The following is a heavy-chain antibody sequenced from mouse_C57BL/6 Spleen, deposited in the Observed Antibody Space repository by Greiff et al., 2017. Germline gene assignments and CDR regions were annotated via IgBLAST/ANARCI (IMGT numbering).Heavy chain of an antibody. CDR2: IRNKANGYTT. Sequence: EVQGVESGGGLVQPGGSLSLSCAASGFTFTDYYMSWVRQPPGKALEWLGFIRNKANGYTTEYSASVKGRFTISRDNSQSILYLQMNALRAEDSATYYCARSSYDVYYVRYFDYWGQGTTLTVSS. J-gene: IGHJ2*01. CDR1: GFTFTDYY. V-gene: IGHV7-3*01. CDR3: ARSSYDVYYVRYFDY. D-gene: IGHD2-3*01.